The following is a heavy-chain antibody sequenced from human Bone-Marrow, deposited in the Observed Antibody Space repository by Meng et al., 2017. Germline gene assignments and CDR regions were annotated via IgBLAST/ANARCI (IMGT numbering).Heavy chain of an antibody. Sequence: EVQLWESGGGLVQPGCSLRLSCAASGFTFNNYAMSWVRQAPGKGLEWVSGISDSDDSTYHADSVKGRFIISRDNSKNTLYLQMNSLRAEDTAVYYCAKQISIQRHFDYWGQGTLVTVSS. V-gene: IGHV3-23*01. CDR1: GFTFNNYA. J-gene: IGHJ4*02. CDR3: AKQISIQRHFDY. CDR2: ISDSDDST.